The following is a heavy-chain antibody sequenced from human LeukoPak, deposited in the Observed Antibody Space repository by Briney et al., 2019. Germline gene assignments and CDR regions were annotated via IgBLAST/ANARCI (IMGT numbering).Heavy chain of an antibody. CDR3: ARVPHPHSYDSSGYRSPYYFDY. V-gene: IGHV4-39*07. CDR1: GGSISSSSYY. J-gene: IGHJ4*02. D-gene: IGHD3-22*01. Sequence: SETLSLTCTVSGGSISSSSYYWGWIRQPPGKGLEWIGSIYYSGSTYYNPSLKSRVTISVDTSKNQFSLKLSSVTAADTAVYYCARVPHPHSYDSSGYRSPYYFDYWGQETLVTVSS. CDR2: IYYSGST.